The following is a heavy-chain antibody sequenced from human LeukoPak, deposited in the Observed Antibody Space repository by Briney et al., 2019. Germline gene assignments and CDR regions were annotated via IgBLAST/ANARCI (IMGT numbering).Heavy chain of an antibody. Sequence: SETLSLTCTVSGGSVSSGSYYWSWIRQPPGKGLEWMGYIYYSGSTNYNPSLKSRVTISVDTSKNQFSLKLSSVTAADTAVYYCARDSAPYYDILTGYFAAEYYFDYWGQGTLVTVSS. V-gene: IGHV4-61*01. CDR2: IYYSGST. D-gene: IGHD3-9*01. CDR1: GGSVSSGSYY. CDR3: ARDSAPYYDILTGYFAAEYYFDY. J-gene: IGHJ4*02.